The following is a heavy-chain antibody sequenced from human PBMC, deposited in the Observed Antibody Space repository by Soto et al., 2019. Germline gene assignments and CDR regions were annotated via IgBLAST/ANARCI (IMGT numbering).Heavy chain of an antibody. J-gene: IGHJ4*02. V-gene: IGHV3-15*07. CDR3: TPLALKYNSDWYPLSD. Sequence: EVQLGESGGGLVKPGGSLRLSCAGSGFTFSNVWMNWVRQAPGKGLEWVGRIKSETDGGTIDYAAPVKGRFTISRDDSNITLYLQMNSLKTEDTATYYCTPLALKYNSDWYPLSDWGQGTRVTVSS. CDR2: IKSETDGGTI. CDR1: GFTFSNVW. D-gene: IGHD6-19*01.